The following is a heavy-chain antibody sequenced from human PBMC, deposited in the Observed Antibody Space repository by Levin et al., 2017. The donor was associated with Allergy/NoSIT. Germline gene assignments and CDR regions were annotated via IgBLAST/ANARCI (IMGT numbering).Heavy chain of an antibody. V-gene: IGHV4-39*01. CDR1: GGSISSSSYY. CDR2: IYYSGST. CDR3: ARRAYSSGWNNWFDP. D-gene: IGHD6-19*01. J-gene: IGHJ5*02. Sequence: TGGSLRLSCTVSGGSISSSSYYWGWIRQPPGKGLEWIGSIYYSGSTYYNPSLKSRVTISVDTSKNQFSLKLSSVTAADTAVYYCARRAYSSGWNNWFDPWGQGTLVTVSS.